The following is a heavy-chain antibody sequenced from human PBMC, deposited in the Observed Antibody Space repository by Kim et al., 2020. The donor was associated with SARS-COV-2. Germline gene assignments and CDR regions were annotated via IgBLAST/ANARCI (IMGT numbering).Heavy chain of an antibody. J-gene: IGHJ4*01. CDR3: AKDRGGTFDY. CDR2: ISWNSGSI. CDR1: GFTFDDYA. D-gene: IGHD3-16*01. Sequence: GGSLRLSCAVSGFTFDDYAMHWVRQAPGKGLVWVSGISWNSGSIGYADSVKGRFTISRDNAKNSLYLQMNSLRAEDTALYYCAKDRGGTFDYWGHGTLVTVSS. V-gene: IGHV3-9*01.